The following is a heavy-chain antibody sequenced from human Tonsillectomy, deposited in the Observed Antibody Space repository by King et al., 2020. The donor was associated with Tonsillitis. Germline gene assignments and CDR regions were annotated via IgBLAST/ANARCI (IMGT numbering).Heavy chain of an antibody. Sequence: VQLVESGGGLVQPGGSLRLSCAASGFTFSSYSMNWVRQAPGKGLEWVSYISSSSSTIYYADSVKGRFTTSRDNAKNSLYLQMNSLRAEDTAVYYCARDSPFYDFWSGYTFDYWGQGTLVTVSS. CDR1: GFTFSSYS. J-gene: IGHJ4*02. CDR2: ISSSSSTI. CDR3: ARDSPFYDFWSGYTFDY. D-gene: IGHD3-3*01. V-gene: IGHV3-48*01.